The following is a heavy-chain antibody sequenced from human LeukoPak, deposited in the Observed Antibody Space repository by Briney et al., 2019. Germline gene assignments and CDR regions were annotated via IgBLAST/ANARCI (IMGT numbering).Heavy chain of an antibody. V-gene: IGHV4-59*01. CDR1: GNSFGDYY. Sequence: SETLSLTCTVSGNSFGDYYWSWVRQPPGKGLEWIGHIYYTGSTTYNPSLKSRVTISVETSKNQFSLKLSSVTAADTAVYYCARFSKYFDTSGYYLDYWGQGTLVTVSS. CDR3: ARFSKYFDTSGYYLDY. D-gene: IGHD3-22*01. CDR2: IYYTGST. J-gene: IGHJ4*02.